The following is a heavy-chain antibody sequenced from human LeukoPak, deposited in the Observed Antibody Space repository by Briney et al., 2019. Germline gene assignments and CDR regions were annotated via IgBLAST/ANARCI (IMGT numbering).Heavy chain of an antibody. Sequence: ASVKVSCKASGYIFSNYGISWARQAPGQGLEWMGWISDHNGNPNYAQKFEGRVTMTTDASKSTAYMELTSLTSDDTAVYYCARDSLLGAPYTDYWGQGTLVTVSS. CDR2: ISDHNGNP. CDR3: ARDSLLGAPYTDY. D-gene: IGHD3-3*02. CDR1: GYIFSNYG. V-gene: IGHV1-18*01. J-gene: IGHJ4*02.